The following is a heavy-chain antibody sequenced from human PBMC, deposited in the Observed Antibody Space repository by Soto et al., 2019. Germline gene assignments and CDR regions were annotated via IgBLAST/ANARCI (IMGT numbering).Heavy chain of an antibody. D-gene: IGHD2-15*01. CDR3: ARPHAGSGPSFWAFDI. CDR2: INAGNGNT. CDR1: GYTFTSYA. Sequence: QVQLVQSGAEEKKPGASVKVSCKASGYTFTSYAMHWVRQAPGQRLEWMGWINAGNGNTKYSQKFQGRVTITRDTSASTAYMELSSLRSEDTAVYYCARPHAGSGPSFWAFDIWGQGTMVTVSS. V-gene: IGHV1-3*05. J-gene: IGHJ3*02.